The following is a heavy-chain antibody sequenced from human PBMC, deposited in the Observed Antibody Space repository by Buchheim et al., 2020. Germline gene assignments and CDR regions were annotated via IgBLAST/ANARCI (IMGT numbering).Heavy chain of an antibody. J-gene: IGHJ4*02. V-gene: IGHV4-59*08. CDR3: ARLRTSLYYFDY. CDR2: IYYSGNT. Sequence: QVQLQESGPGLVKPSETLSLTCTVSSGSINSYYWSWIRQPPGKGLEWIGYIYYSGNTNYNPSLKSRVTLSVDTSKNQFSLKLSSVTAADTAVYYCARLRTSLYYFDYWGQGTL. CDR1: SGSINSYY.